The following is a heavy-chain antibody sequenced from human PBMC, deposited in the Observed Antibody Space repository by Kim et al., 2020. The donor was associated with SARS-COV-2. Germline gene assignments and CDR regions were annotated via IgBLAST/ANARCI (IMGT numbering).Heavy chain of an antibody. CDR2: ISAGNGDT. CDR3: ARDYRQHLILYYFDY. Sequence: ASVKVSCKASGYTFTNYAMHWVRQAPGHRLEWMGYISAGNGDTQYSQNFRGRVTITRDTSASTAYMELSSLRSEDTAVYYCARDYRQHLILYYFDYWGQGTLVTVSS. D-gene: IGHD6-13*01. J-gene: IGHJ4*02. V-gene: IGHV1-3*01. CDR1: GYTFTNYA.